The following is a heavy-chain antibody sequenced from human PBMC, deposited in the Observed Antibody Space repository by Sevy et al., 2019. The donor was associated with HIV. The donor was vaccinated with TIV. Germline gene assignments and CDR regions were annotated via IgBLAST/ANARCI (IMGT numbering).Heavy chain of an antibody. J-gene: IGHJ4*02. CDR3: TNYVHY. CDR1: GFTFNVYE. CDR2: ISSSFSI. V-gene: IGHV3-48*03. Sequence: GGSLRLSCAASGFTFNVYEMNWGRQAPGNGLEWVSYISSSFSIYYADSVKGRFTISRDNAKNSLYLQMNSLRAEDTAVYYCTNYVHYWGQGTLVTVSS.